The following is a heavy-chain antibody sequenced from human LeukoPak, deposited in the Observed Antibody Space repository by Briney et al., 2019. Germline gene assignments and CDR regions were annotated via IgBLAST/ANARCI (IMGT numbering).Heavy chain of an antibody. CDR2: INPNSGGT. Sequence: ASVKVSCKASGYTFTGYCMHWVRQAPGQGLEWMGWINPNSGGTNYAQKFQGRVTMTRDTSISTAYMELSRLRSDDTAVYYCARDFWSGYVDAFDIWGQGTMVTVSS. CDR1: GYTFTGYC. J-gene: IGHJ3*02. D-gene: IGHD3-3*01. CDR3: ARDFWSGYVDAFDI. V-gene: IGHV1-2*02.